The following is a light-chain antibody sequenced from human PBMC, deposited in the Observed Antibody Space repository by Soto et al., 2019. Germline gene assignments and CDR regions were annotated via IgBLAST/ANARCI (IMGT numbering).Light chain of an antibody. CDR3: QQYGSSPIT. Sequence: TVLTQSPGTLSLSPGERATLSCRASQSVSRYSLTWYQQKPGPAPRLLIYGASSRATGITDRFSGSGSGTDFTLTISRLEPEDFAVYYCQQYGSSPITFGQGTRLEIK. CDR2: GAS. CDR1: QSVSRYS. V-gene: IGKV3-20*01. J-gene: IGKJ5*01.